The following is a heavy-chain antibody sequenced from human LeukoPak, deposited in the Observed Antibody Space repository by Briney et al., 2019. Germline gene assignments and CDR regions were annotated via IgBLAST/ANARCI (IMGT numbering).Heavy chain of an antibody. CDR3: ARDLFSGGYSPFDY. V-gene: IGHV3-21*01. J-gene: IGHJ4*02. CDR2: ISSSSSYI. Sequence: KTGGSLRLSCAASGFTFSSYSMNWVRQAPGKGLEWVSSISSSSSYIYYADSVKGRFTISRDNAQNSVYLHMNSLRAEDTAAYYCARDLFSGGYSPFDYWGQGTLATVSS. D-gene: IGHD3-10*01. CDR1: GFTFSSYS.